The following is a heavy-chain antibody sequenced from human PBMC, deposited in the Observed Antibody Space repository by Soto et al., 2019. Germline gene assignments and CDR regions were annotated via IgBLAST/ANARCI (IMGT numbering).Heavy chain of an antibody. Sequence: ASVKVSCKASGGTFSSYAISWVRQAPGQGLEWMGGIIPIFGTANYAQKFQGRVTITADESTSTAYMELSSLRSEDTAVYYCAIGEYYDSSGYYSVVAFGYFDYWGQGALVTVSS. J-gene: IGHJ4*02. CDR3: AIGEYYDSSGYYSVVAFGYFDY. CDR2: IIPIFGTA. D-gene: IGHD3-22*01. V-gene: IGHV1-69*13. CDR1: GGTFSSYA.